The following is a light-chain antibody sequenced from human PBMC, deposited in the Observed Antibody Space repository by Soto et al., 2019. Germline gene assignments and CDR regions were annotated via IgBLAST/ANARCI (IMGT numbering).Light chain of an antibody. J-gene: IGKJ5*01. V-gene: IGKV3-11*01. CDR2: EAS. CDR3: QQRNNWPRIT. CDR1: QSVRNY. Sequence: EIVLTKPPATLSLSPGKIATLSGRASQSVRNYLAWYQHKPGQAPRLLIYEASNRAAGIPARFSGSGSGTDFTLTISSLEPEDFAVYYCQQRNNWPRITFGQGRRLEIK.